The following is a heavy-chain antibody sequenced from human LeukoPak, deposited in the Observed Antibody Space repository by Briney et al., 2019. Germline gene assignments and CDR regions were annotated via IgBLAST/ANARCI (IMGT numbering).Heavy chain of an antibody. CDR3: ARGRGVYNWNYDRWFDP. CDR2: INHSGST. CDR1: AGSFSGYY. V-gene: IGHV4-34*01. Sequence: SETLSLTCAVYAGSFSGYYWSWIRQPPGKGLEWIGEINHSGSTNYNPSLKSRVTISVDTSKNQFSLKLSSVTAADTAVYYCARGRGVYNWNYDRWFDPWGQGTLVTVSS. D-gene: IGHD1-7*01. J-gene: IGHJ5*02.